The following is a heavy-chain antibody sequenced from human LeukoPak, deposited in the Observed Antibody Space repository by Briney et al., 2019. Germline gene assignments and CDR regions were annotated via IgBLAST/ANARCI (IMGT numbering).Heavy chain of an antibody. CDR1: GFTFTSYS. V-gene: IGHV3-48*02. J-gene: IGHJ4*02. CDR3: ASPYCSGGRCYQGFDN. D-gene: IGHD2-15*01. Sequence: GGSLRLSCAASGFTFTSYSMSWVRQAPGKGLEWVSYISSGGSTIFYADSVKGRFTISRDNAKNSLYLQMNSLRDEDTAVYYCASPYCSGGRCYQGFDNWRQGTLVTVSS. CDR2: ISSGGSTI.